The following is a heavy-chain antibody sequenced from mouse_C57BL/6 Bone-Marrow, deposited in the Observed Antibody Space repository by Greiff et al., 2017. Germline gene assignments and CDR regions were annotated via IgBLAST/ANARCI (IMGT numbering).Heavy chain of an antibody. Sequence: QVQLKESGAELARPGASVKLSCKASGYTFTSYGISWVKQRTGQGLEWIGEIYPRSGNTYYNEKVKGKATLTADKSSSTAYMELRSLTSEDSAVYFCARGGLKRAMDYWGQGTSVTVSS. J-gene: IGHJ4*01. D-gene: IGHD3-1*01. CDR2: IYPRSGNT. CDR1: GYTFTSYG. V-gene: IGHV1-81*01. CDR3: ARGGLKRAMDY.